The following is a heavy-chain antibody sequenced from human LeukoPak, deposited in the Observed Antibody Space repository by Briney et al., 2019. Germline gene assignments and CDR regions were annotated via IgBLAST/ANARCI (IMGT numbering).Heavy chain of an antibody. Sequence: SETLSLTCTVSGGSISSYYWSWIRQPPGKGLEWIGYIYTSGSTNYNPSLKSRVTISADTSKNQFSLKLSSVTAADTAVYYCARGCPAVAGTLEGMDVWGQGTTVTVSS. J-gene: IGHJ6*02. D-gene: IGHD6-19*01. CDR3: ARGCPAVAGTLEGMDV. V-gene: IGHV4-4*09. CDR1: GGSISSYY. CDR2: IYTSGST.